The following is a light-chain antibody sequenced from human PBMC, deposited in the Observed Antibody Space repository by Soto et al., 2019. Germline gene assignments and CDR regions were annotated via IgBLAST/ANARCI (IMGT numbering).Light chain of an antibody. V-gene: IGKV3-20*01. CDR3: QQYGRT. CDR2: AAS. Sequence: EVVLTQSPGTLSLSPGERATLSCRASQSISTNYLAWYQQKPGQAPKLLIYAASSRLTGIPDRFSGSGSGTDFTLTISRLEPEDFALYYCQQYGRTFGQGTRPEIK. CDR1: QSISTNY. J-gene: IGKJ5*01.